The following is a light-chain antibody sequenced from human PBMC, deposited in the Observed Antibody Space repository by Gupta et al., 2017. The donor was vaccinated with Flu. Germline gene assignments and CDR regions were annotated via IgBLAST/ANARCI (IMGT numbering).Light chain of an antibody. CDR1: SSDVGGYNY. J-gene: IGLJ2*01. CDR2: EVS. V-gene: IGLV2-14*01. Sequence: QSALTQPASVSGSPRQSITISCTGTSSDVGGYNYVSWYQQHPGKDPKLMIYEVSNRPSGVSNRFSGSKSGNTASLTISGLQAEDEADYYCSSYTSSSHVVFGGGTKLTVL. CDR3: SSYTSSSHVV.